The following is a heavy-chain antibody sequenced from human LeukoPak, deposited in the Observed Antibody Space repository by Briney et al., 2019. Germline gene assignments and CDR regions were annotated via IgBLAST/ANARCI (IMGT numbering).Heavy chain of an antibody. D-gene: IGHD5-18*01. J-gene: IGHJ6*04. Sequence: PGGSLRLSCAASGFTFSSYGMHWVRQAPGKGLEWVAVIWYDGSNKYYADSVKGRFTLSRDNSKNTLYLQMNSLRAEDTAVYYCARDLDGYSYGPPLGMDVWGKGTTVTVSS. CDR1: GFTFSSYG. CDR2: IWYDGSNK. V-gene: IGHV3-33*01. CDR3: ARDLDGYSYGPPLGMDV.